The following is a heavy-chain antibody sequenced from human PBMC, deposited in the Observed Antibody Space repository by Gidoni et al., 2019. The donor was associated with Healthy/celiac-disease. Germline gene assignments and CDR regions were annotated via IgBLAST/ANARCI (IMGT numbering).Heavy chain of an antibody. Sequence: AASGFTFSSYGMHWVRQAPGKGLEWVAVIWYGGSNKYYADSVKGRFTISRDNSKNTLYLQMNSLRAEDTAVYYCARALGWELLFDYWGQGTLVTVSS. J-gene: IGHJ4*02. D-gene: IGHD2-15*01. V-gene: IGHV3-33*01. CDR3: ARALGWELLFDY. CDR2: IWYGGSNK. CDR1: GFTFSSYG.